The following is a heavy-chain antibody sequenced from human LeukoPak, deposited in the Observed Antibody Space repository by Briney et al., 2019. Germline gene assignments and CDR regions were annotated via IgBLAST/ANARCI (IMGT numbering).Heavy chain of an antibody. J-gene: IGHJ4*02. CDR3: AKVRWDNSGWYYLDS. Sequence: GGSLRLSCAASGFSFTDYNMHWVRQAPGKGLEWVAVITYDGGNEYYTDSVKGRFTISRDNSKSTLCLQMNSLRTEDTAVYYCAKVRWDNSGWYYLDSWGQGTLVTVSS. D-gene: IGHD6-19*01. V-gene: IGHV3-30*18. CDR1: GFSFTDYN. CDR2: ITYDGGNE.